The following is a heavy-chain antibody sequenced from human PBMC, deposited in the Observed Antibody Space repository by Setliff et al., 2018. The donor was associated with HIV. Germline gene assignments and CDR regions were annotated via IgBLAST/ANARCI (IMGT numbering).Heavy chain of an antibody. J-gene: IGHJ4*02. CDR3: ARGSSSWYY. CDR2: ITGSGGGGSGGIT. CDR1: GFTFSNYA. D-gene: IGHD6-13*01. Sequence: GGSLRLSCAASGFTFSNYAMSWVRQAPGKGLEWVSGITGSGGGGSGGITYYAASVKGRFTISRDTSKNTFYLEMNSLRDEDTAVYYCARGSSSWYYWGQGTLVTVSS. V-gene: IGHV3-23*01.